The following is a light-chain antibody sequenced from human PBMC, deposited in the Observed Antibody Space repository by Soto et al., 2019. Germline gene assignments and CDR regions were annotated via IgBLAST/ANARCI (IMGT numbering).Light chain of an antibody. V-gene: IGKV3-20*01. CDR1: QSVSSSY. CDR3: QQYGSSSWT. Sequence: EIVLTQSPGTLSLSPGERATLSCRASQSVSSSYLAWYQQKPGQAPRLLIYGTSSRATAIPDRFSGSGSGTDFTLTISRLEPEDCAVYYCQQYGSSSWTFGQGTKVEI. J-gene: IGKJ1*01. CDR2: GTS.